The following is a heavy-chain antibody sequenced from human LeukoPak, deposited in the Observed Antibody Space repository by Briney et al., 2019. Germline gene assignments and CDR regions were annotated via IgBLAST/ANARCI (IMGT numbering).Heavy chain of an antibody. CDR1: GFTFDDYG. J-gene: IGHJ4*02. Sequence: GGSLRLPCAASGFTFDDYGMSWVRQAPGKGLEWVSGINWNGGSTGYADSVKGRFTISRDNAKNSLYLQMNSLRAEDTALYYCAREYMGGYYYDSSGYPPDYWGQGTLVTVSS. CDR2: INWNGGST. CDR3: AREYMGGYYYDSSGYPPDY. V-gene: IGHV3-20*04. D-gene: IGHD3-22*01.